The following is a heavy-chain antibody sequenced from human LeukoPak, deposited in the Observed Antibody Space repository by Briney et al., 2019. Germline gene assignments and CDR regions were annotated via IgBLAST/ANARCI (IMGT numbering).Heavy chain of an antibody. D-gene: IGHD5-24*01. CDR1: GYSFTSYW. J-gene: IGHJ6*02. Sequence: GESLKVSCKGSGYSFTSYWIGWVRQMPGKGLEWMGIIYPGDSDTRYSPSFQGQVTISADKSISTAYLQWSSLKASDTAMYYCAMGGDGSSLEYYYYGMDVWGQGTTVTVSS. CDR3: AMGGDGSSLEYYYYGMDV. CDR2: IYPGDSDT. V-gene: IGHV5-51*01.